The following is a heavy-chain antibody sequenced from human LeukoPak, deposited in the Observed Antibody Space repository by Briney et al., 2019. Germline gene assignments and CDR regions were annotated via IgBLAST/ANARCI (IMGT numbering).Heavy chain of an antibody. CDR3: VKDMGQSCTGDCVGFDY. V-gene: IGHV3-43*02. D-gene: IGHD2-8*02. CDR1: GFTFSSYA. Sequence: GGSLRLSCAASGFTFSSYAMKWVRQAPGRGLEWVSAISGSGGRTDYADSVKGRFTISRDKSKNSLYLQMNSLRIEDTALYYCVKDMGQSCTGDCVGFDYWGQGTLVTVSS. CDR2: ISGSGGRT. J-gene: IGHJ4*02.